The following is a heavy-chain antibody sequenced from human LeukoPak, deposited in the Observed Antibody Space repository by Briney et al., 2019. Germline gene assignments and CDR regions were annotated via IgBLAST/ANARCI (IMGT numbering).Heavy chain of an antibody. Sequence: GGSLRLSCAASGFTFSSYGMSRVRQAPGKGLEWVSAISGSGGSTYYADSVKGRFTISRDNSKNTLYLQMNSLRAEDTAVYYCAKGRGRLHVNRGVYNYHYFVEVWGTGTTVIVS. CDR1: GFTFSSYG. CDR3: AKGRGRLHVNRGVYNYHYFVEV. V-gene: IGHV3-23*01. CDR2: ISGSGGST. D-gene: IGHD3-10*01. J-gene: IGHJ6*03.